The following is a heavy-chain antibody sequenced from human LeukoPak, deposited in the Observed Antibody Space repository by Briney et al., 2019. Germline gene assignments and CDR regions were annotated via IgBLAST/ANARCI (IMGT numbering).Heavy chain of an antibody. J-gene: IGHJ6*02. Sequence: ASVKLSCKASGYTFTGYYMNWVRQAPGQGLEWMGWINPNSGGTNYAQKFQGRVTMTRDTSISTAYMELSRLRSDDTAVYYCARDSSSWYGHYYYGMDVWGQGTTVTVSS. CDR3: ARDSSSWYGHYYYGMDV. CDR2: INPNSGGT. CDR1: GYTFTGYY. V-gene: IGHV1-2*02. D-gene: IGHD6-13*01.